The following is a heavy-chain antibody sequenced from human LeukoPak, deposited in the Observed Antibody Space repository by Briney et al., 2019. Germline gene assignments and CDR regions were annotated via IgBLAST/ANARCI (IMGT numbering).Heavy chain of an antibody. CDR2: ISSSGGSA. CDR1: GFTFRYFA. Sequence: PGGSLRLSCAASGFTFRYFAMSWVRQAPGKGLEWVSSISSSGGSAYYADSVKGRLTISRDNSKSTLYLQMNSLRAEDTAVYYCAKDLADSDRPVDYGGQGTLATASS. J-gene: IGHJ4*02. V-gene: IGHV3-23*01. CDR3: AKDLADSDRPVDY. D-gene: IGHD3-22*01.